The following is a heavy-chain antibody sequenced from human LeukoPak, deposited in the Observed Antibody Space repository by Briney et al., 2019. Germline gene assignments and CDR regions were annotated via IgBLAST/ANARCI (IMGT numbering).Heavy chain of an antibody. CDR2: ISSSGSTI. D-gene: IGHD5-24*01. Sequence: PGGSLRLSCAASGFTFSSYEMNWVRQAPGKGLEWVSYISSSGSTIYYADSVKGRFTISRDNAKNSLYLQMNSLRAEDTAVYYCARDQARDCYKGAFDIWGQGTMVTVSS. J-gene: IGHJ3*02. CDR3: ARDQARDCYKGAFDI. V-gene: IGHV3-48*03. CDR1: GFTFSSYE.